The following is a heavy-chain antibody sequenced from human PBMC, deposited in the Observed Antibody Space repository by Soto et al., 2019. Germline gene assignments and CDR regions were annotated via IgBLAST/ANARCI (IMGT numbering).Heavy chain of an antibody. V-gene: IGHV4-39*01. Sequence: QSLTCTVSGGSVTNSSYYWGWIRQSPGKGLEWIGSVYYRGRSYSKSSVKSRVTISVDTSKNQCSLNLNSVTASDTAVYFCVSARTTVITQAYFDYWGQGALVTVSS. CDR1: GGSVTNSSYY. J-gene: IGHJ4*02. CDR2: VYYRGRS. D-gene: IGHD4-4*01. CDR3: VSARTTVITQAYFDY.